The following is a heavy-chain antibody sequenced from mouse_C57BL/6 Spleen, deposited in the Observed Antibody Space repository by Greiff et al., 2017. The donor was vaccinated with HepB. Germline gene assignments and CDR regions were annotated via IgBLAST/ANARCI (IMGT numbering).Heavy chain of an antibody. CDR1: GYTFTSYW. Sequence: QVQLQQPGAELVKPGASVKLSCKASGYTFTSYWMHWVKQRPGQGLEWIGMIHPNSGSTNYNEKFKSKATLTLDKSSSTAYMQLSSLTSEDSAVYYCARSYGSSYDYFDYWGQGTTLTVSS. CDR3: ARSYGSSYDYFDY. J-gene: IGHJ2*01. D-gene: IGHD1-1*01. CDR2: IHPNSGST. V-gene: IGHV1-64*01.